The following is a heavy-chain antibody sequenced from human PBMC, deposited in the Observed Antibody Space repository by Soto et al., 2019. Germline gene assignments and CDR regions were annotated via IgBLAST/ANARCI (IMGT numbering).Heavy chain of an antibody. D-gene: IGHD2-8*01. CDR3: AKDRVRTPNGADSFDL. J-gene: IGHJ3*01. Sequence: QVQLVQSGAEVKKPGASVKVSCKASGYAFGAYYIYWVRQAPGQGLEWLGYINPPGGGARNVQEFRDRLTITTDTPKDTAYMELRSLTSDDTAIYYCAKDRVRTPNGADSFDLWGQVTSVTVS. CDR1: GYAFGAYY. V-gene: IGHV1-2*02. CDR2: INPPGGGA.